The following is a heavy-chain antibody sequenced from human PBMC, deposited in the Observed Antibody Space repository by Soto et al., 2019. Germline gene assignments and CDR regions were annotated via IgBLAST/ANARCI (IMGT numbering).Heavy chain of an antibody. V-gene: IGHV1-69*13. CDR1: GGTFSSYA. CDR2: IIPIFGTA. Sequence: SVKVSCQASGGTFSSYAISWVRQAPGQGLEWMGGIIPIFGTANYAQKFQGRVTITADESTSTAYMELSSLRSEDTAVYYCASNWNYPTFDYWGQGTLVTVSS. CDR3: ASNWNYPTFDY. J-gene: IGHJ4*02. D-gene: IGHD1-7*01.